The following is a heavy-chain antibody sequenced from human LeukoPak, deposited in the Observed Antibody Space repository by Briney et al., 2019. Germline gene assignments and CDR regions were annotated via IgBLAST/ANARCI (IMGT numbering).Heavy chain of an antibody. V-gene: IGHV3-48*04. CDR2: ISSSGSTI. J-gene: IGHJ6*03. CDR1: GFTFSSYA. CDR3: ARRGYYYYMDV. Sequence: GGSLRLSCAASGFTFSSYAMSWVRQAPGKGLEWVSYISSSGSTIYYADSVKGRFTISRDNAKNSLYLQMNSLRAEDTAVYYCARRGYYYYMDVWGKGTTVTVSS. D-gene: IGHD3-10*01.